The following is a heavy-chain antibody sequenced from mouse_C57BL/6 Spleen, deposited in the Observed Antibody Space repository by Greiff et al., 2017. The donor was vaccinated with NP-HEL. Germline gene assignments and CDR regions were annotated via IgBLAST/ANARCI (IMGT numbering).Heavy chain of an antibody. CDR2: ISNLAYSI. CDR3: ARYSYYGSSYGYFDV. D-gene: IGHD1-1*01. J-gene: IGHJ1*03. Sequence: EVKLVESGGGLVQPGGSLKLSCAASGFTFSDYGMAWVRQAPRKGPEWVAFISNLAYSIYYADTVTGRFTISRENAKNTLYLEMSSLRSEDTAMYYCARYSYYGSSYGYFDVWGTGTTVTVSS. V-gene: IGHV5-15*01. CDR1: GFTFSDYG.